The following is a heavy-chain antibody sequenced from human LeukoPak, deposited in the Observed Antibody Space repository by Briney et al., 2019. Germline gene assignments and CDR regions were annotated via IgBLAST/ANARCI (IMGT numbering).Heavy chain of an antibody. J-gene: IGHJ4*02. D-gene: IGHD6-19*01. CDR1: GGSISDYY. Sequence: TSETLSLTCTVSGGSISDYYWTWIRQSPGTGLEWIGYMDYSGSTAYNPSLKSRVTISIDTSKKQFSLELSSVTAADTAIYFCARRKRGSGGPFDYWGQGTLVTVSS. CDR2: MDYSGST. CDR3: ARRKRGSGGPFDY. V-gene: IGHV4-59*08.